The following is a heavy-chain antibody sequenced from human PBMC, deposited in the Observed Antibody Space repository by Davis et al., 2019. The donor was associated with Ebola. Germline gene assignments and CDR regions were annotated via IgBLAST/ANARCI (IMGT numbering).Heavy chain of an antibody. Sequence: GGSLRLSCAASGFTFSSYAMSWVRQAPGKGLEWVSVISDSGGSTYYADSVKGRFTISRDNSKNTLYLQMNSLRAEDTAVYYCAKDEIAAAGPLYYYYGMDVWGKGTTVTVSS. J-gene: IGHJ6*04. D-gene: IGHD6-13*01. CDR1: GFTFSSYA. V-gene: IGHV3-23*01. CDR2: ISDSGGST. CDR3: AKDEIAAAGPLYYYYGMDV.